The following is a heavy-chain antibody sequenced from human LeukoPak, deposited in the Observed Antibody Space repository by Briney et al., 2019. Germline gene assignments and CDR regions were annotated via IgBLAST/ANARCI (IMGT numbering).Heavy chain of an antibody. J-gene: IGHJ4*02. V-gene: IGHV1-69*05. CDR1: GYTFTGYY. CDR3: ARARGSGWYPLRY. CDR2: IIPIFGPA. Sequence: GASVKVSCKASGYTFTGYYMHWVRQAPGQGLEWMGRIIPIFGPANYAQKFQGRVTITTDESTSTSSMELSSLTSEDTAVYYCARARGSGWYPLRYWGQGTLVTVSS. D-gene: IGHD6-19*01.